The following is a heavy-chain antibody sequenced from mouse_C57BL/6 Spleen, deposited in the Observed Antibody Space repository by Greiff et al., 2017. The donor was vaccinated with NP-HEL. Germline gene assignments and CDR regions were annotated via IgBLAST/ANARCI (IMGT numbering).Heavy chain of an antibody. Sequence: QVQLKQPGAELVMPGASVKLSCKASGYTFTSYWMHWVKQRPGQGLEWIGEIDPSDSYTNYNQKFKGKSTLTVDKSSSTAHMQLSSLTSEDSAVYYCARGTTGGFDYWGQGTTLTVSS. J-gene: IGHJ2*01. CDR3: ARGTTGGFDY. CDR1: GYTFTSYW. CDR2: IDPSDSYT. V-gene: IGHV1-69*01. D-gene: IGHD1-1*01.